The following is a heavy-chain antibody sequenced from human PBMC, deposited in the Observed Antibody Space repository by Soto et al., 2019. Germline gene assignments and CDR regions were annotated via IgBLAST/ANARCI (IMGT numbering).Heavy chain of an antibody. CDR2: ISGSGGST. J-gene: IGHJ6*03. Sequence: GGSLRLSCAASGFTFSSYAMSWVRQAPGKGLEWVSAISGSGGSTYYADSVKGRFTISRDNSKNTLYLQMNSLRAEDTAVYYCAKDYGDRDYYYYYMDVWGKGTTVTVSS. CDR3: AKDYGDRDYYYYYMDV. CDR1: GFTFSSYA. D-gene: IGHD4-17*01. V-gene: IGHV3-23*01.